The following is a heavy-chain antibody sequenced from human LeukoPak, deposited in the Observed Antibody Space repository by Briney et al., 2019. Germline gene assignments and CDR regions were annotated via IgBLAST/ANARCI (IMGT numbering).Heavy chain of an antibody. CDR3: ARSAEYFDWLLGAFDI. D-gene: IGHD3-9*01. CDR2: IYYSGST. J-gene: IGHJ3*02. CDR1: GGSFSGYY. V-gene: IGHV4-59*01. Sequence: PSETLSLTCAVYGGSFSGYYWSWIRQPPGKGLEWIGYIYYSGSTNYNPSLKSRVTISVDTSKNQFSLKLSSVTAADTAVYYCARSAEYFDWLLGAFDIWGQGTMVTVSS.